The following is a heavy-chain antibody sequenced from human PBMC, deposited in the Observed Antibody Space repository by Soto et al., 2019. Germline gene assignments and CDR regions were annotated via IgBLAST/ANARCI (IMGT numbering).Heavy chain of an antibody. CDR1: GGSISSYY. D-gene: IGHD4-4*01. V-gene: IGHV4-59*01. J-gene: IGHJ4*02. Sequence: SETLSLTCTVSGGSISSYYWSWIRQPPGKGLEWIGYIYYSGSTNYNPSLKSRVTISVDTSKNQFSLKLSSVTAADTAVYYCARDIANSKPYYFDYWGQGTLVTVSS. CDR2: IYYSGST. CDR3: ARDIANSKPYYFDY.